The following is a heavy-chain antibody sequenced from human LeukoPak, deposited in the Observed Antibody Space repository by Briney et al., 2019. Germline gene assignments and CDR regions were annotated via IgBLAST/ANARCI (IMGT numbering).Heavy chain of an antibody. J-gene: IGHJ4*02. CDR3: ARGIPPEYYYDSSGYYPDY. D-gene: IGHD3-22*01. V-gene: IGHV3-33*01. CDR1: GFTFSSYG. CDR2: IWYDGSNK. Sequence: GGSLRLSCAASGFTFSSYGMHWVGQAPGKGLEGVAVIWYDGSNKYYADSVKGRFTISRDNSKNTLYLQMNSLRAEDTAVYYCARGIPPEYYYDSSGYYPDYWGQGTLVTVSS.